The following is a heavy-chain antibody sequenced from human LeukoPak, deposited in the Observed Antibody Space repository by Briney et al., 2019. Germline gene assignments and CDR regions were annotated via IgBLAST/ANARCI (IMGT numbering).Heavy chain of an antibody. D-gene: IGHD6-19*01. CDR3: ARVGSSDWYRFDDYYYAMDV. J-gene: IGHJ6*02. Sequence: ASVKVSCKASGYTFTSNGISWVRQAPGQGLEWMGWITTYNGNTNYAQKFQGRVTMTTDTSTSTAYMELRSLRSDDTAVYYCARVGSSDWYRFDDYYYAMDVWGQGTTVTVSS. CDR2: ITTYNGNT. V-gene: IGHV1-18*01. CDR1: GYTFTSNG.